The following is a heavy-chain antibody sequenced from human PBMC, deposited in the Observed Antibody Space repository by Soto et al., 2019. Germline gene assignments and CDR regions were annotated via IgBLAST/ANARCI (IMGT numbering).Heavy chain of an antibody. J-gene: IGHJ4*02. CDR2: ISYDGSNK. CDR1: GWTFRSYG. V-gene: IGHV3-30*18. D-gene: IGHD3-3*01. Sequence: VGSQRLSCAACGWTFRSYGIHWVLRAPCNGLEWLAFISYDGSNKYYADSVKGLFTISRDTSKNTLYLQMNSLRAEETAVYYCAKDPYDFSSGYPKYYFYYWGQGTLLRVSA. CDR3: AKDPYDFSSGYPKYYFYY.